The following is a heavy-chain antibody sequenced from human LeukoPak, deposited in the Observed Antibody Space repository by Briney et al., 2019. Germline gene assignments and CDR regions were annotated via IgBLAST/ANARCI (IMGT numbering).Heavy chain of an antibody. CDR3: ASRQSWTFDP. D-gene: IGHD3/OR15-3a*01. CDR2: IYYSGST. CDR1: GGSLSSSSYY. J-gene: IGHJ5*02. V-gene: IGHV4-39*01. Sequence: SETLSLTCTVSGGSLSSSSYYWGWVRQPPGTGLEWLGSIYYSGSTYYNPSLKSRVTISVDTSKNQFSLKLSSVTAADTAVYYCASRQSWTFDPWGQGTLVTVSS.